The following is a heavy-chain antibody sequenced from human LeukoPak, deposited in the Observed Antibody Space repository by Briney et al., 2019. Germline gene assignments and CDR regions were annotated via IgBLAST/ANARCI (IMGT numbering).Heavy chain of an antibody. CDR2: FDPEDGET. J-gene: IGHJ6*03. CDR3: ATNGRSITMVRGSRYYYYYMDV. CDR1: GYTLTEIS. V-gene: IGHV1-24*01. Sequence: EASVKVSCKVSGYTLTEISMHWVRQAPGKGLEWMGGFDPEDGETIYAQKFQGRVTMTEDTSSDTTYMELSSLRSEDTAVYYCATNGRSITMVRGSRYYYYYMDVWGKGTTVTVSS. D-gene: IGHD3-10*01.